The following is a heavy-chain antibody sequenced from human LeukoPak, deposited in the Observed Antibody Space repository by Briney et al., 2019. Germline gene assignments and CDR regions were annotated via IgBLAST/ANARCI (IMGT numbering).Heavy chain of an antibody. CDR3: ARGDSSSWYCAFDI. CDR2: IIPIFGTA. V-gene: IGHV1-69*06. Sequence: ASVKVSCKASGGTFSSYAISWVRQAPGQGLEWMGGIIPIFGTANYAQKFQGRVTITADKSTSTAYMELSSLRSEDTAVYYRARGDSSSWYCAFDIWGQGTMVTVSS. CDR1: GGTFSSYA. D-gene: IGHD6-13*01. J-gene: IGHJ3*02.